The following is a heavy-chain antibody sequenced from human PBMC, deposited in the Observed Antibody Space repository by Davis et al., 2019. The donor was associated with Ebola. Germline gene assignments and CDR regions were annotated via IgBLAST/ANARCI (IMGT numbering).Heavy chain of an antibody. Sequence: GESLKISCQGSGYSFTSYWIAWVRQMPGKGLEWMGIIYPGDSDTRYSPSFEGQVTISVDRSISTAYLQWSSLKASDSAMYYCAKQESLYGSSDYWGQGTLVTVSS. CDR2: IYPGDSDT. CDR3: AKQESLYGSSDY. V-gene: IGHV5-51*01. D-gene: IGHD3-22*01. CDR1: GYSFTSYW. J-gene: IGHJ4*02.